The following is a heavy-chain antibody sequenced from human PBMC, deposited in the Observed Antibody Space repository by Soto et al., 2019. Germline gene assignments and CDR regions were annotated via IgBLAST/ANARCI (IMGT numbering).Heavy chain of an antibody. CDR1: GGSILGYY. Sequence: SETLSLTCTISGGSILGYYWSWIRQPPGKGLEWIGYVYYSGSTKYNPSLESRVTMSADTSKNQFSLRVTSVTAADTAVYYCAKSSRTGADVYTLDFWGQGTLATVSS. CDR2: VYYSGST. V-gene: IGHV4-59*01. CDR3: AKSSRTGADVYTLDF. D-gene: IGHD1-1*01. J-gene: IGHJ4*02.